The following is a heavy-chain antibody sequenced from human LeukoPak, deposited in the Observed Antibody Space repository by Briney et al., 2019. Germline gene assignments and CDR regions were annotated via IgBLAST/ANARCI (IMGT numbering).Heavy chain of an antibody. CDR1: GFTFSSYW. D-gene: IGHD2-15*01. CDR2: INSDGSST. V-gene: IGHV3-74*01. Sequence: GGSLRLSCAASGFTFSSYWMHWVRQAPGKGLVWVSRINSDGSSTSYADSVKGRFTISRDSAKNTLYLQMNSLRAEDTAVYYCARYCSGGSCYSGLDYWGQGTLVTVSS. J-gene: IGHJ4*02. CDR3: ARYCSGGSCYSGLDY.